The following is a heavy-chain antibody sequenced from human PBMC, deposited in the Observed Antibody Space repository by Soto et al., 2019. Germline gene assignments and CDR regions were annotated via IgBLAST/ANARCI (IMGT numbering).Heavy chain of an antibody. CDR1: GVSFNNNG. J-gene: IGHJ6*02. Sequence: QVQLVQSGAEVKKPGSSVTVSCKTSGVSFNNNGIGWVRQAPGHGLEWMGGVSPPFRTSNYARKFQGRISITADAYTGTVNLELSSLTYEDTTHYYCARVRYYGSGIDYPYDMDVWGQGTTVTVSS. D-gene: IGHD3-10*01. CDR3: ARVRYYGSGIDYPYDMDV. CDR2: VSPPFRTS. V-gene: IGHV1-69*01.